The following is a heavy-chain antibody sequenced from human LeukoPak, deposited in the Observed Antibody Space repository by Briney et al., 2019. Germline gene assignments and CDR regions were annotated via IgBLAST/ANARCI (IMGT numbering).Heavy chain of an antibody. Sequence: GGSLRLSCAASGFTFSSYDMHWVRQATGKGLEWVSAIGTAGDTYYPGSVKGRFTISRENAKNSLYLQMNSLRAGDTAVYYCARGMYSSRGFGYWGQGSLVTVSS. J-gene: IGHJ4*02. V-gene: IGHV3-13*01. D-gene: IGHD6-13*01. CDR3: ARGMYSSRGFGY. CDR2: IGTAGDT. CDR1: GFTFSSYD.